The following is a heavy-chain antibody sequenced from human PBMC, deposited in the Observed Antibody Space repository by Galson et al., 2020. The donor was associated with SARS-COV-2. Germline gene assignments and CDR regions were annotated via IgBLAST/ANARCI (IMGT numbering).Heavy chain of an antibody. CDR3: ATGPAVVAATLLDP. CDR2: FDPEDGET. J-gene: IGHJ5*02. CDR1: GYTLTELS. D-gene: IGHD2-15*01. V-gene: IGHV1-24*01. Sequence: ASVKVSCKVSGYTLTELSMHWVRQAPGKGLEWMGGFDPEDGETIYAQKFQGRVTMTEDTSTDTAYMELSSLRSEDTAVYYCATGPAVVAATLLDPWGQGTLVTVSS.